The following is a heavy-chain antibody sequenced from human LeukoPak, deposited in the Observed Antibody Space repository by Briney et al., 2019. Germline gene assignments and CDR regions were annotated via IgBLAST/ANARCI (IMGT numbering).Heavy chain of an antibody. D-gene: IGHD3-22*01. CDR2: INPNSGGT. J-gene: IGHJ5*02. V-gene: IGHV1-2*02. CDR3: ATAIMIGEVISFDP. CDR1: GYSFTDYY. Sequence: ASVKVSCKASGYSFTDYYMHWVRQAPGQGLECMGWINPNSGGTNYAQKFQGRVTMTRDTSISTAYMELSRLRSDDTAVYYCATAIMIGEVISFDPWGQGSLVPVSS.